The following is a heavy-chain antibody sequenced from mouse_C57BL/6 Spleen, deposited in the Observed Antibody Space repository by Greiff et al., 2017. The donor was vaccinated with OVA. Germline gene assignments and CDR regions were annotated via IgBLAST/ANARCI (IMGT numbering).Heavy chain of an antibody. CDR3: ARGLTAQAGYFDY. D-gene: IGHD3-2*02. J-gene: IGHJ2*01. CDR2: ISSGSSTI. Sequence: VNVEESGGGLVKPGGSLKLSCAASGFTFSDYGMHWVRQAPEKGLEWVAYISSGSSTIYYADTVKGRFTISRDNAKNTLFLQMTSLRSEDTAMYYCARGLTAQAGYFDYWGQGTTLTVSS. CDR1: GFTFSDYG. V-gene: IGHV5-17*01.